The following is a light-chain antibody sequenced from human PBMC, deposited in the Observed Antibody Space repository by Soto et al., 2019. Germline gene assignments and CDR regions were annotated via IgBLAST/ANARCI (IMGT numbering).Light chain of an antibody. CDR3: QQRHNWRDT. V-gene: IGKV3D-20*02. CDR1: QSVSSNK. Sequence: ETVLTQSPATVSLSPGDRATLPCRASQSVSSNKLAWYQQKPGQAPRLLIYGASNRATGIPDRFSGSGSGTDFTLTISSLEPEDFAVYYCQQRHNWRDTFGQGTRLEIK. CDR2: GAS. J-gene: IGKJ5*01.